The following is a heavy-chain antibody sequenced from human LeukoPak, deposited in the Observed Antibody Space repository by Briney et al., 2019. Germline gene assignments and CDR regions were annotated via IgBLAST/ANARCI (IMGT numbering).Heavy chain of an antibody. D-gene: IGHD6-6*01. Sequence: HWASVKVSCKASGYTFTGYYMHWVRQAPGQGLEWMGWINPNSGGTNYAQKFQGRVTMTRDTSISTAYMELSRLRSDDTAVYYCARDLCSPSIAALCWFDPWGQGTLVTVSS. CDR2: INPNSGGT. CDR3: ARDLCSPSIAALCWFDP. V-gene: IGHV1-2*02. CDR1: GYTFTGYY. J-gene: IGHJ5*02.